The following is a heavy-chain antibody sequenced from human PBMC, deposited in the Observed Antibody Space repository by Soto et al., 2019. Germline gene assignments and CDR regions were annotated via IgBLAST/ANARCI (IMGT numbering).Heavy chain of an antibody. J-gene: IGHJ4*02. V-gene: IGHV1-69*05. CDR1: GGTFSSYA. CDR2: IIPIFGTA. D-gene: IGHD3-22*01. Sequence: QVQLVQSGAEVKKPGSSVKVSCKASGGTFSSYAISWVRQAHGQGLEWMGGIIPIFGTADYAQKFQGRVTITSAESTSTAYMELSSLRSEDTAVYYCAKHYDRSGYYYRGLDYWGQGTLVTVSS. CDR3: AKHYDRSGYYYRGLDY.